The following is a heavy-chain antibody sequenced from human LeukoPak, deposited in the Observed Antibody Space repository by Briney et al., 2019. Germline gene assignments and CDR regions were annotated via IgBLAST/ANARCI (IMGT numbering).Heavy chain of an antibody. Sequence: GGSLRLSCAASGFTFSNYAMSWVRQAPGKGLEWVSAVSGRDTSTYYTDSVKGRFTISRDNSKNTLYLQMNSLSAEDTAIYYCAKWGDYDVLTGYYDSDYWGQGTLVTVCS. D-gene: IGHD3-9*01. J-gene: IGHJ4*02. V-gene: IGHV3-23*01. CDR2: VSGRDTST. CDR3: AKWGDYDVLTGYYDSDY. CDR1: GFTFSNYA.